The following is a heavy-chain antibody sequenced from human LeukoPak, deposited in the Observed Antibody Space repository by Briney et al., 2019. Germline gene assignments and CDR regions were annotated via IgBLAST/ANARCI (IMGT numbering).Heavy chain of an antibody. CDR3: ARVYKHRIVGATHFDH. V-gene: IGHV4-30-4*08. J-gene: IGHJ4*02. CDR1: GGSISSGDYY. D-gene: IGHD1-26*01. Sequence: PSETLSLTCTVSGGSISSGDYYWSWIRQPPVKGLEWIGDIYYSGSTYYNPSLKSRVTISVDTSKNQFSLKLGSATAADTAVYYCARVYKHRIVGATHFDHWGQGTLVTVSS. CDR2: IYYSGST.